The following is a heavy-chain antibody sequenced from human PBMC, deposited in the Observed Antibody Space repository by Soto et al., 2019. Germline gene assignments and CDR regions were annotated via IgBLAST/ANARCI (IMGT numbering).Heavy chain of an antibody. J-gene: IGHJ6*02. Sequence: GASVKVSCKASGYTFTSYGISWVRQAPGQGLEWMGWISAYNGNTNYAQKLQGRVTMTTDTSTSTAYMELRSLRSDDTAVYYCARGRVTMVRGVISDFYYYYYGMDVWGQGTTVTVSS. CDR3: ARGRVTMVRGVISDFYYYYYGMDV. D-gene: IGHD3-10*01. CDR2: ISAYNGNT. V-gene: IGHV1-18*01. CDR1: GYTFTSYG.